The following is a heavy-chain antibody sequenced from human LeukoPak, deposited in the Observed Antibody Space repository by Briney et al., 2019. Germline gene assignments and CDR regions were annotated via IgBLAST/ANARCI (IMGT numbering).Heavy chain of an antibody. CDR3: ARDSGGGNLDY. D-gene: IGHD4-23*01. CDR2: ISSSSSYI. J-gene: IGHJ4*02. V-gene: IGHV3-21*01. Sequence: PGGSLRLSCAASGFSVSSSFMSWVRQATGKGLEWVSFISSSSSYIYYVDSGKGRFTISRDNAKNSLHLQMNSLRAEDTAVYYCARDSGGGNLDYWGQGTLVIVSS. CDR1: GFSVSSSF.